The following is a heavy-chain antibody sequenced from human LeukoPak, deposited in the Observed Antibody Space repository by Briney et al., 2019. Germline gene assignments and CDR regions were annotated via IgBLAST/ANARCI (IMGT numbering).Heavy chain of an antibody. Sequence: GGSLRLSCAASGFTFSSYAMHWVRQAPGKGLEWVAVISYGGSNKYYADSVKGRFTISRDNSKNTLYLQMNSLRAEDTAVYHCARDVGYYYDGSGIYWGQGTLVTVSS. CDR2: ISYGGSNK. V-gene: IGHV3-30-3*01. CDR1: GFTFSSYA. D-gene: IGHD3-22*01. CDR3: ARDVGYYYDGSGIY. J-gene: IGHJ4*02.